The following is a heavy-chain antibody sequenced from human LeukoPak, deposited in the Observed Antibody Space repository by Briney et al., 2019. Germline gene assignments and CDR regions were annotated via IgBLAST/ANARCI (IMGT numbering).Heavy chain of an antibody. CDR3: AKDKRLSSSWYFDY. CDR1: GFTFSSYG. Sequence: PGGSLRLSCAASGFTFSSYGMHWVRQAPGKGLEWVSGISWNSGSIGYADSVKGRFTISRDNAKNSLYLQMNSLRAEDTALYYCAKDKRLSSSWYFDYWGQGALVTVSS. D-gene: IGHD6-13*01. CDR2: ISWNSGSI. V-gene: IGHV3-9*01. J-gene: IGHJ4*02.